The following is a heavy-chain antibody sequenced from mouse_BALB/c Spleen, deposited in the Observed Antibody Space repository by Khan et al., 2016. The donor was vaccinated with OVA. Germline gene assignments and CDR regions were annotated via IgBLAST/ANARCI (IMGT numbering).Heavy chain of an antibody. CDR2: IWGGGVT. V-gene: IGHV2-6-4*01. J-gene: IGHJ4*01. CDR1: GFSLSRSN. CDR3: ARAYYRYDGDYAMDF. D-gene: IGHD2-14*01. Sequence: VQLVESKPGLVEPSQSLSITCTVSGFSLSRSNIQWVHQPPGKGLEWLGMIWGGGVTDYNSTLKSRLSINKDNSKSQVFLKMNSLQTDDTAMYYCARAYYRYDGDYAMDFWGQGTSVTVSS.